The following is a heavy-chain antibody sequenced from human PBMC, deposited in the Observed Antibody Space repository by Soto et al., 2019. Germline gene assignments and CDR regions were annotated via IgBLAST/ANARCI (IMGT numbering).Heavy chain of an antibody. J-gene: IGHJ6*03. CDR3: ASVELQFYYMDV. D-gene: IGHD1-7*01. Sequence: SETLSLTCTVSGGSISSYYGSWIRQPPGKGLEWIGYIYYSGSTNYNPSLKSRVTISVDTSKNQFSLKLSSVTAADTAVYYCASVELQFYYMDVWGKGTTVTVSS. CDR2: IYYSGST. V-gene: IGHV4-59*01. CDR1: GGSISSYY.